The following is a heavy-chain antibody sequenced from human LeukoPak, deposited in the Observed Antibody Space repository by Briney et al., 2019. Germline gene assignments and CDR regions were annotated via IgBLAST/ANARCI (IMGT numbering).Heavy chain of an antibody. Sequence: GGSLRLSCAASGFTFSSYSMNWVRQAPGKGLEWVSSISSSSSYIYYADSVKGRFTISRDNAKNSLYLQMNSLRAEDTAVYYCARDNWKESYVDYWGQGTLVPVSS. CDR2: ISSSSSYI. D-gene: IGHD1-20*01. CDR1: GFTFSSYS. V-gene: IGHV3-21*01. CDR3: ARDNWKESYVDY. J-gene: IGHJ4*02.